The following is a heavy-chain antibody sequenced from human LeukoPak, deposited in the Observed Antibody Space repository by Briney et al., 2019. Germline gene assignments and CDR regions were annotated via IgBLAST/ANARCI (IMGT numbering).Heavy chain of an antibody. CDR3: ARDGYYGSGSYDWFDP. V-gene: IGHV3-48*04. J-gene: IGHJ5*02. CDR1: GFTFSTYS. D-gene: IGHD3-10*01. Sequence: PGGSLRLSCAASGFTFSTYSMNWVRQAPGKGLERVSYISSSSSTIYYADSVKGRFTISRDNAKNSLYLQMNSLRAEDTAVYYCARDGYYGSGSYDWFDPWGQGTLVTVSS. CDR2: ISSSSSTI.